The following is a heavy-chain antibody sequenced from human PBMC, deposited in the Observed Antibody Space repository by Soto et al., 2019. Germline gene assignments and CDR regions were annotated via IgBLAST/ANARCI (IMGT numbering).Heavy chain of an antibody. J-gene: IGHJ4*02. CDR3: TRDAEGLDY. CDR1: GFSFSTYS. CDR2: ISKGITTT. V-gene: IGHV3-48*01. Sequence: EVMLVESGGGLVQPGGSLRLSCAASGFSFSTYSMNWVRQAPGKGLEWVAYISKGITTTHYADSVRGRFTISRDNAKNSLFLQMYSFKVEDTAVYYCTRDAEGLDYWGQGTLVTVSS.